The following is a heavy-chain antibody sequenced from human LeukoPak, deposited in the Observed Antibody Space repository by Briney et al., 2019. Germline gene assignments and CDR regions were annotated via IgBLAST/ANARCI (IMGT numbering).Heavy chain of an antibody. V-gene: IGHV3-23*01. CDR3: AKTQERIVVVTAFWDY. D-gene: IGHD2-21*02. Sequence: AGGSLRLSCAASGCTFSSYAMSWVRQAPGKGLEWVSAISGSGGSTYYADSVKGRFTIARDNSKNTLYLQMNSLRAEDTAVYYCAKTQERIVVVTAFWDYWGQGTLVTVSS. CDR2: ISGSGGST. CDR1: GCTFSSYA. J-gene: IGHJ4*02.